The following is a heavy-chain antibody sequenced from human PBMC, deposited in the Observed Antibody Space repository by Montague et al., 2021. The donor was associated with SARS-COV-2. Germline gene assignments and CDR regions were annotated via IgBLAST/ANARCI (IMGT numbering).Heavy chain of an antibody. CDR2: ITRNGDGT. CDR1: GSTFDDYG. D-gene: IGHD1-14*01. V-gene: IGHV3-20*04. Sequence: SLRLSCAASGSTFDDYGMSWVRQGPGKGLEWVSGITRNGDGTDFADSVKGHFTISRDNAKNSLYLQMNSLRAEDTALYYCVRGFRNGPFDVWGQGTLVSISS. CDR3: VRGFRNGPFDV. J-gene: IGHJ4*02.